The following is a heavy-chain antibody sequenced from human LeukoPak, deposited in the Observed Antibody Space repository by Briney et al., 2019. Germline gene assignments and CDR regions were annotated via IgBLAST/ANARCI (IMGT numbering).Heavy chain of an antibody. CDR1: GGSISSGSYY. Sequence: SQTLSLTCTVSGGSISSGSYYWSWIRQPAGKGLEWIGRIYTSGSTNYNPSLKSRVTMSVDTSKNQFSLKLSSVTAADTAVYYCARGTRGEPWGQGTLVTVSS. CDR3: ARGTRGEP. J-gene: IGHJ5*02. D-gene: IGHD1-1*01. V-gene: IGHV4-61*02. CDR2: IYTSGST.